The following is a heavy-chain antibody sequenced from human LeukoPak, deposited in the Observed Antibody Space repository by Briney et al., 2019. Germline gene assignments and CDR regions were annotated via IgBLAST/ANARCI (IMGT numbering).Heavy chain of an antibody. CDR2: INPSGGST. Sequence: ASVKVSCKASGYTSTSYYMHWVRQAPGQGLEWMGIINPSGGSTSYAQKFQGRVTMTRDTSTSTVYMELSSLRSEDTAVYYCAKDSWGFRAMGSELDYWGQGTLVTVSS. V-gene: IGHV1-46*01. CDR3: AKDSWGFRAMGSELDY. CDR1: GYTSTSYY. D-gene: IGHD5-18*01. J-gene: IGHJ4*02.